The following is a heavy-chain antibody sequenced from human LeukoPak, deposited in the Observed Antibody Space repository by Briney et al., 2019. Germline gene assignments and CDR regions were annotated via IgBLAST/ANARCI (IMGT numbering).Heavy chain of an antibody. D-gene: IGHD6-19*01. CDR1: GYSISSGYY. CDR2: IYHSGST. CDR3: ASVSFRRLVPPFYYYYYMDV. J-gene: IGHJ6*03. Sequence: PSETLSLTCTVSGYSISSGYYWGWIRQPPGKGLEWIGSIYHSGSTYYNPSPKSRVTISVDTSKNQFSLKLSSVTAADTAVYYCASVSFRRLVPPFYYYYYMDVWGKGTTVTISS. V-gene: IGHV4-38-2*02.